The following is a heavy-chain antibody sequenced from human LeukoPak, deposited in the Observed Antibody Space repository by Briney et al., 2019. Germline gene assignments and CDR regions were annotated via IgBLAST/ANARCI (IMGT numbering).Heavy chain of an antibody. CDR1: GFTVSSNY. D-gene: IGHD6-13*01. J-gene: IGHJ3*02. V-gene: IGHV3-53*01. CDR2: IYSGGST. Sequence: GGSLRLSCAASGFTVSSNYMSWVRQAPGKGLEWVSVIYSGGSTYYADSVKGRFTISRDNAKNSLYLQMNSLRSEDTAVYYCLIEQQLVGDAFDIWGQGTMVTVSS. CDR3: LIEQQLVGDAFDI.